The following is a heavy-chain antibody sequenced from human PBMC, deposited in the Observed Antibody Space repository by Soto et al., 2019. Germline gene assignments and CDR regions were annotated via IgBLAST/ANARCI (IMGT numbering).Heavy chain of an antibody. V-gene: IGHV3-23*01. Sequence: GRSLRLSCAASGFTFSSYAMSWVRPAPGKGLEWVSGISGSGISTHYADSVKGRFTVSRDNSKNTLYLQKNSLRAEDTAVYNCAKEPVGPDWYFDLWGRGTLVTVSS. CDR1: GFTFSSYA. CDR2: ISGSGIST. CDR3: AKEPVGPDWYFDL. J-gene: IGHJ2*01.